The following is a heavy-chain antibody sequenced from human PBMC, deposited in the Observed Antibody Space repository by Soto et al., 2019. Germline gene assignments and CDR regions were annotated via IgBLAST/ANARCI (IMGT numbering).Heavy chain of an antibody. J-gene: IGHJ4*01. CDR2: ISGSGGST. V-gene: IGHV3-23*01. D-gene: IGHD1-26*01. CDR3: ANTVGATSSFYFDY. CDR1: GFTFSSYG. Sequence: PGGSLRLSCAASGFTFSSYGMSWVRQAPGKGLEWVSAISGSGGSTYYADSVKGRFTISRDNSKNTLYLPMNSLRAEDTAVYYCANTVGATSSFYFDYWGHGTLVTVSS.